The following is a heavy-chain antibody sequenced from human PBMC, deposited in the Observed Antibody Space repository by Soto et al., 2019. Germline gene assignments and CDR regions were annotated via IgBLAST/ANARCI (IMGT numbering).Heavy chain of an antibody. J-gene: IGHJ5*02. CDR1: GGSVSSGSYY. CDR2: IYYSGST. V-gene: IGHV4-61*01. Sequence: SETLSLTCTVSGGSVSSGSYYWSWIRQPPGKGLEWIGYIYYSGSTNYNPSLKSRVTISADTSKNQFSLKLSSVTAADTAVYYCARAYCGGDCYSGNWFDPWGQGTLVTVSS. D-gene: IGHD2-21*02. CDR3: ARAYCGGDCYSGNWFDP.